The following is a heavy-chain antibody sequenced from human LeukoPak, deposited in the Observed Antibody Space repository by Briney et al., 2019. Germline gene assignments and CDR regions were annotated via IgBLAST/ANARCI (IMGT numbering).Heavy chain of an antibody. J-gene: IGHJ6*02. V-gene: IGHV1-46*01. CDR1: GYTFTSYY. CDR3: ARGNDFWSGYYSGPIMDV. CDR2: INPSGGST. D-gene: IGHD3-3*01. Sequence: ASVKVSCKASGYTFTSYYMHWVRQAPGQGLEWMGIINPSGGSTSYAQKFQGRVTMTRDTSTSTVYMELSSLRSEDTAVYYYARGNDFWSGYYSGPIMDVWGQGTTVTVSS.